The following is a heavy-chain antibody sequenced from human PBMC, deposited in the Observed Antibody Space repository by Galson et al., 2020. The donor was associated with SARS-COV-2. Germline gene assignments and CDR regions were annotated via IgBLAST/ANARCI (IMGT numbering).Heavy chain of an antibody. D-gene: IGHD6-13*01. J-gene: IGHJ4*02. CDR2: ISYDGSNK. Sequence: GGSLRLSCAASGFTFSSYAMHWVRQAPGKGLEWVAVISYDGSNKYYADSVKGRFTISRDNSKNTLYLQMNSLRAEDTAVYYCARDVGGSSWAFGWAFDYWGQGTLVTVSS. V-gene: IGHV3-30*04. CDR1: GFTFSSYA. CDR3: ARDVGGSSWAFGWAFDY.